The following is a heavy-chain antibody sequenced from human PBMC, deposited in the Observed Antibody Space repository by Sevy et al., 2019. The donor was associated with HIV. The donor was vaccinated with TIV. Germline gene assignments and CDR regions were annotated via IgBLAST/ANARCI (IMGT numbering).Heavy chain of an antibody. CDR2: INQHGSDK. J-gene: IGHJ4*02. D-gene: IGHD3-22*01. CDR1: GFIFSSHW. V-gene: IGHV3-7*01. CDR3: ERGDYYDSGPLIDYRPLDH. Sequence: GGSLRLSCEASGFIFSSHWMNWVRRAPGKGLEWVANINQHGSDKNYVASVEGRFSISRDNAKNSLYLQMNSLRVGDTAVYYCERGDYYDSGPLIDYRPLDHWGRGTLVTVSS.